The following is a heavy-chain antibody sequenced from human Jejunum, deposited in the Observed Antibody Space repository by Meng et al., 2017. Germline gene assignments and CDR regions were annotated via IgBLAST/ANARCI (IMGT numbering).Heavy chain of an antibody. V-gene: IGHV4-31*03. J-gene: IGHJ4*02. CDR1: GSSSSSGTYY. CDR2: IYYSGST. CDR3: TRVANHYDNGANFYVFDY. D-gene: IGHD4/OR15-4a*01. Sequence: QGQLEYSGLGPLNPYHTQSPACPVSGSSSSSGTYYRNWIRQLAGKGLEWIGYIYYSGSTHYNPSLESRLTISIDISLNQFSLKLNSVTAADTAIYFCTRVANHYDNGANFYVFDYWGRGTLVTVSS.